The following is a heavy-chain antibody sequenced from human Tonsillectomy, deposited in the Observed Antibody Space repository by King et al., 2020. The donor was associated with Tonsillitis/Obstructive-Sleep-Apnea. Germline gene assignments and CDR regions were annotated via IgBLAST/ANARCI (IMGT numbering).Heavy chain of an antibody. Sequence: QLVQSGGGVVQPGRSLRLSCAASGFTFSSYAMNWVRQAPGKGLEWVAVISNDGSYKYYADSVKGRFTISRDNSKNTLYLQMNSLRAEDTAVYFCARDGGQGVVVSYLDYWGQGSLVTVSS. J-gene: IGHJ4*02. D-gene: IGHD3-16*02. CDR2: ISNDGSYK. V-gene: IGHV3-30*01. CDR1: GFTFSSYA. CDR3: ARDGGQGVVVSYLDY.